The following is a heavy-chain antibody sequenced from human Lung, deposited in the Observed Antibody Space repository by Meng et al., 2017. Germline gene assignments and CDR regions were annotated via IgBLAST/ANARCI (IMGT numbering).Heavy chain of an antibody. D-gene: IGHD3-22*01. Sequence: GESLKISCEASGFSFSNYVMFWVRQAPGKGLEWVALISYDGSNKFYADSVKGRFTISRAHSTNSLSLQMNSLRPEDTAIYYCVRYMDYSDRGGYKQYYFDYWSQGTLVTVSS. J-gene: IGHJ4*02. CDR3: VRYMDYSDRGGYKQYYFDY. CDR2: ISYDGSNK. V-gene: IGHV3-30*03. CDR1: GFSFSNYV.